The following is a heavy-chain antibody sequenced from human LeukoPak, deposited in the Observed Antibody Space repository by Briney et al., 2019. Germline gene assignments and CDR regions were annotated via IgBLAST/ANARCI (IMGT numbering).Heavy chain of an antibody. CDR3: AKSGTGYSSSWYEIHFDY. CDR2: ISWNSGSI. CDR1: GFTFDDYA. V-gene: IGHV3-9*01. J-gene: IGHJ4*02. Sequence: PGRSLRLSCAASGFTFDDYAMHWVRQAPGKGLEWVSGISWNSGSIGYADSVKGRFTISRDNAKNSLYLQMNSLRAEDTALYYCAKSGTGYSSSWYEIHFDYWGQGTLVTVSS. D-gene: IGHD6-13*01.